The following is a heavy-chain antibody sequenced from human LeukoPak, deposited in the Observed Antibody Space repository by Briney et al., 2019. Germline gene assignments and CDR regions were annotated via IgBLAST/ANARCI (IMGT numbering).Heavy chain of an antibody. V-gene: IGHV3-23*01. CDR3: AKTTGGSCYSGIDY. D-gene: IGHD2-15*01. Sequence: GGSLRLSCTASGFTFSSYAMSWVRQAPGKGLEWVSVISDSGEDTYYADSVKGRFTISRDNSKNTVYLQMNSLRAEDTAVYYCAKTTGGSCYSGIDYGGQGTLVTVSS. CDR1: GFTFSSYA. CDR2: ISDSGEDT. J-gene: IGHJ4*02.